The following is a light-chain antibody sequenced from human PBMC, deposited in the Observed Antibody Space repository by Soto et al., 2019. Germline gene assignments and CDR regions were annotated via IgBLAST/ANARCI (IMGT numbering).Light chain of an antibody. V-gene: IGKV3-11*01. CDR1: QRISSS. Sequence: IVLTQSPTTLSQSPGDTAVLTGRASQRISSSLRGYQQRPGQAPRLLIYDASNRAPGIPARFSGSGSGTVVTLTSSRLEPDDCAHYFWQKRSSWSTFGQGTRL. CDR3: QKRSSWST. CDR2: DAS. J-gene: IGKJ5*01.